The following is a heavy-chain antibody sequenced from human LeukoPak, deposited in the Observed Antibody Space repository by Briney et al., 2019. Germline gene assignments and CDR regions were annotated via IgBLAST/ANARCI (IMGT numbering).Heavy chain of an antibody. CDR3: ARTLQDARGFGMDV. CDR2: IYTCGST. CDR1: GGSISSYY. V-gene: IGHV4-4*07. Sequence: SETLSLTCTVSGGSISSYYWSWIRQPAGKGLEWIGRIYTCGSTNYNPSLKSRVTMSVDTSKNQFSLKLSSVTAVDTAVYYCARTLQDARGFGMDVWGQGTTVTVSS. J-gene: IGHJ6*02. D-gene: IGHD2-8*01.